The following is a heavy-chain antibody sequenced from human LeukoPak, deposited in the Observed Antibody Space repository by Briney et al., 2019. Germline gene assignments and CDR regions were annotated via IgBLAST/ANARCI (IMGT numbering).Heavy chain of an antibody. V-gene: IGHV4-30-4*01. CDR3: ARGGPRPKYYE. D-gene: IGHD3-22*01. CDR2: IYYSGST. Sequence: PSQTLSLTCTVSGGSISSGDYYWRWLRQPPGKGLEWIGYIYYSGSTYYNPSRKSRVTISVDTSKNQFSLKLSSVTAADTAVYYCARGGPRPKYYEWGQGTLVTVSS. CDR1: GGSISSGDYY. J-gene: IGHJ4*02.